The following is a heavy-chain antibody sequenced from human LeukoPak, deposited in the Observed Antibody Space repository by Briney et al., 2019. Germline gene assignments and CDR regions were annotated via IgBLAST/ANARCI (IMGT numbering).Heavy chain of an antibody. J-gene: IGHJ3*02. CDR2: INANNGDT. V-gene: IGHV1-2*02. Sequence: ASVKVSCKASGYTLSGYHIHWVRHAPGQGLEWMGWINANNGDTNYAQKFQGRVTMTRDTSISTAYMDLSGLTSDDTAVYYCARGVGATARAFDIWGQGTMVIVSS. CDR1: GYTLSGYH. CDR3: ARGVGATARAFDI. D-gene: IGHD1-26*01.